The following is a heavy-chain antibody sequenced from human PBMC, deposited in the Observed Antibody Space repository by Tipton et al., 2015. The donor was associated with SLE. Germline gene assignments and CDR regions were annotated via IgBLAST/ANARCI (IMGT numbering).Heavy chain of an antibody. CDR1: GFTFSGYW. V-gene: IGHV3-7*01. CDR3: ARDGPGYYDISGYGY. Sequence: GSLRLSCAASGFTFSGYWMSWVRQAPGKGLEWVANIKQDGSEKYYVDSVKGRFTISRDNAKNSLYLQMNSLRAEDTAVYYCARDGPGYYDISGYGYWGQGTLVTVSS. D-gene: IGHD3-22*01. J-gene: IGHJ4*02. CDR2: IKQDGSEK.